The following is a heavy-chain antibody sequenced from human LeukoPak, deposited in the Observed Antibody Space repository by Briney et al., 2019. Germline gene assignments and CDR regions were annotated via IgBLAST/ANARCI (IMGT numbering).Heavy chain of an antibody. V-gene: IGHV3-64*02. CDR1: GFTFISHP. CDR3: ARGVTAMNGAFDF. CDR2: ISSHGGTT. D-gene: IGHD1-1*01. Sequence: GGSLRLSCAASGFTFISHPMHWVRQSPGKGLEYVSGISSHGGTTYHADSVKGRFSISRDNGKQTLYLQMGSLRSEDTAVYYRARGVTAMNGAFDFWGQGTMVTVST. J-gene: IGHJ3*01.